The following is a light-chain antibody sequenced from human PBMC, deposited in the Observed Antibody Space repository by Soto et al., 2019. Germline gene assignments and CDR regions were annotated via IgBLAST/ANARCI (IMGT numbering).Light chain of an antibody. J-gene: IGKJ2*01. Sequence: DIQMTQSPSTLSASVGDRVTITCRASQSIGTWLAWYQHKPGRAPQVLISDATYLESGVPSRFSGSGSGTEFSLTISGLLPDDFATYYCQQYSSYSGAFGQGTKVEIK. CDR3: QQYSSYSGA. V-gene: IGKV1-5*01. CDR2: DAT. CDR1: QSIGTW.